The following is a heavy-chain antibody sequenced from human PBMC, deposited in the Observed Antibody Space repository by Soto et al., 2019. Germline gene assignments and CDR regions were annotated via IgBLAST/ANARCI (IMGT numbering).Heavy chain of an antibody. Sequence: EVQLVESGGGLVQPGGSLRLSCAASGFMFSNYWMSWVRQAPGKGLEWEAIIKQDGSDKYYVDSVKGRFTISRDNAKNSLYLQMNSLRIEDAAVYYCARNRDYAFDYWGRGTLVTVSS. V-gene: IGHV3-7*01. J-gene: IGHJ4*02. D-gene: IGHD4-17*01. CDR1: GFMFSNYW. CDR2: IKQDGSDK. CDR3: ARNRDYAFDY.